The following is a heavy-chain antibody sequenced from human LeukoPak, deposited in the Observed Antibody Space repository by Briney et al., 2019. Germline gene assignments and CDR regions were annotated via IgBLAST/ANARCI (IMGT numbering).Heavy chain of an antibody. V-gene: IGHV4-59*08. J-gene: IGHJ6*02. D-gene: IGHD1-26*01. CDR3: ARHSDRWRYAMDV. CDR1: GGSISFY. Sequence: SETLSLTCTVSGGSISFYWSWFRQSPGKGLEWIGQIYQSGSTDYNPSFRSRVTISRDTSKNQFSLQLTSVTAADTAVYYCARHSDRWRYAMDVWGQGTTVTVSS. CDR2: IYQSGST.